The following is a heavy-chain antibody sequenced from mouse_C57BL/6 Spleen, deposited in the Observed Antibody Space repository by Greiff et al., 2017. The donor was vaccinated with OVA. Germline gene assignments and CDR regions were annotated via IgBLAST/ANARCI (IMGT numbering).Heavy chain of an antibody. J-gene: IGHJ3*01. V-gene: IGHV5-6*01. D-gene: IGHD2-4*01. CDR1: GFTFSSYG. CDR3: ASDDYDGAWFAY. CDR2: ISSGGNYT. Sequence: EVKLMESGGDLVKPGGSLKLSCAASGFTFSSYGMSWVRQTPDKRLEWVATISSGGNYTYYPDSVKGRFTISRDNAKNTLYLQMSSLKSEDTAMYYCASDDYDGAWFAYWGQGTLVTVSA.